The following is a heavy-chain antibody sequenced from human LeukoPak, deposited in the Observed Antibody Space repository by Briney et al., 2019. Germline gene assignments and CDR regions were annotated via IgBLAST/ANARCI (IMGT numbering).Heavy chain of an antibody. Sequence: SETLSLTCTVSGDSISSYYWSWIRQPPGKGLEWIGYISYSGSTNYNPSLKSRITMSVDTSKNQFSLRLSSVTAADTAVYYCARGRYGSGTYFFDYWGQGTLVTVSS. CDR1: GDSISSYY. J-gene: IGHJ4*02. D-gene: IGHD3-10*01. V-gene: IGHV4-59*12. CDR2: ISYSGST. CDR3: ARGRYGSGTYFFDY.